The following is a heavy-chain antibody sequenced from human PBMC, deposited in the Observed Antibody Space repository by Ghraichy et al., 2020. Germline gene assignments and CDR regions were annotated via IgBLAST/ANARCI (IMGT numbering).Heavy chain of an antibody. D-gene: IGHD6-13*01. V-gene: IGHV4-39*01. CDR1: GGPISSSSYY. CDR2: IYYSGST. Sequence: SETLSLTCTVSGGPISSSSYYWGWIRQPPGKGLEWIGSIYYSGSTYYNPSLKSRVTISVDTSKNQFSLKLSSVTAADTAVYYCAIRGGSSSWYWDSYYYYYGMDVWGQGTTVTVSS. J-gene: IGHJ6*02. CDR3: AIRGGSSSWYWDSYYYYYGMDV.